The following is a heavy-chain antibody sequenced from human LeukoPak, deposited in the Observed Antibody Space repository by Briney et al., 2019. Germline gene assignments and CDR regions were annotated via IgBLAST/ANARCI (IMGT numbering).Heavy chain of an antibody. V-gene: IGHV3-43D*03. CDR3: AKTGRVYTRNWNYFDS. J-gene: IGHJ4*02. CDR1: GFTFDDYA. D-gene: IGHD1-1*01. Sequence: GGSLRLACAASGFTFDDYAMHWVRQAPGKGLEWVSLITWDGGTTYYTDSVKGRFTISRDNSKNSLYLQLSSLRTEDTALYYCAKTGRVYTRNWNYFDSWGQGTLVTVSS. CDR2: ITWDGGTT.